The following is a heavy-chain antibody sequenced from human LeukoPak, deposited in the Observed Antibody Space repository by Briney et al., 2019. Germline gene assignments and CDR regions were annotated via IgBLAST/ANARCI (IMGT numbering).Heavy chain of an antibody. J-gene: IGHJ6*02. Sequence: SETLSLTCTVSGGSISGSSYYWSWIRQPPGKGLEWIGYIYYSGSTNYNPSLKSRVTISVDTSKNQFSLKLSSVTAADTAVYYCARTLYSSSSLYYYYGMDVWGQGTTVTVSS. V-gene: IGHV4-61*01. D-gene: IGHD6-6*01. CDR2: IYYSGST. CDR1: GGSISGSSYY. CDR3: ARTLYSSSSLYYYYGMDV.